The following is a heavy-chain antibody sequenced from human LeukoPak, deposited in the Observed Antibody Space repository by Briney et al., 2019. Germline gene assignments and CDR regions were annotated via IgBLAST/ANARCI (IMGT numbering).Heavy chain of an antibody. Sequence: PSETLSLTCTVSGGSISSYYWSWIRQPPGKGLEWIGYIYYSGSTNYNPSLKSRVTISVDTSKNQFSLKLSSVTAADTAVYYCARARRVEFDYWGQGTLVTVSS. D-gene: IGHD5-24*01. CDR1: GGSISSYY. V-gene: IGHV4-59*01. CDR3: ARARRVEFDY. J-gene: IGHJ4*02. CDR2: IYYSGST.